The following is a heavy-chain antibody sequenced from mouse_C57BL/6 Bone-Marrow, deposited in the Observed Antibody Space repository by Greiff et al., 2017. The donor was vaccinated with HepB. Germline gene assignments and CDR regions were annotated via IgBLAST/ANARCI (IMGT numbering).Heavy chain of an antibody. J-gene: IGHJ3*01. Sequence: QVQLQQSGAELVKPGASVKLSCTASGFTFTSYWMHWVKQRPEQGLEWIGRIDPDSGDTNYNEKFQGKATITADTSSSTAYLQLSSLTSEDTAVYYCAISTMVGFDFGGRGQATPVT. CDR3: AISTMVGFDFGG. V-gene: IGHV1-62-3*01. D-gene: IGHD2-13*01. CDR1: GFTFTSYW. CDR2: IDPDSGDT.